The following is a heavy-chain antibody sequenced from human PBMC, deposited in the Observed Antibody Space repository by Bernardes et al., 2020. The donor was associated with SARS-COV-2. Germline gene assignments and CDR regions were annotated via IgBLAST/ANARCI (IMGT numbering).Heavy chain of an antibody. Sequence: GGSLRLSCEASGFTFTTYSMIWVRQAPGKGLEWVSSISSSSTYIYYADSVTGRFTISRDNAKNSLFLQLNRLRAEDTAVYYCARRGSFSGLDVWGQGTTVTVSS. CDR1: GFTFTTYS. J-gene: IGHJ6*02. V-gene: IGHV3-21*01. CDR2: ISSSSTYI. CDR3: ARRGSFSGLDV. D-gene: IGHD3-10*01.